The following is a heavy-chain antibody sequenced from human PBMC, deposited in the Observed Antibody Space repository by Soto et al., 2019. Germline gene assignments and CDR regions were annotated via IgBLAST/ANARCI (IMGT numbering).Heavy chain of an antibody. D-gene: IGHD6-13*01. V-gene: IGHV1-3*01. J-gene: IGHJ6*02. CDR2: INAGGGST. CDR1: GYTFTSYA. Sequence: ASVKVSCNASGYTFTSYAMHWVRQAPGQRLEWMGLINAGGGSTKYAQKFQGRVTMTRDTSTSTVYMELSSLRSEDTAVYYCAREGAAAGIGGGYYYGMDVWGQGTTVTVSS. CDR3: AREGAAAGIGGGYYYGMDV.